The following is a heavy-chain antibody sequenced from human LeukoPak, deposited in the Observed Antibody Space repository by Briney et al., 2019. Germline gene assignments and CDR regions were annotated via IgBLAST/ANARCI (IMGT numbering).Heavy chain of an antibody. CDR1: GYTFTSYG. Sequence: ASVKVSCKASGYTFTSYGISWVRQAPGQGLEWMGWISAYNGNTNYAQKLQGRVTMTTDTSTSTAYMELRSLRSDDTAVYYCARVVAAAGRYYYYVDVWGKGTTVTVSS. J-gene: IGHJ6*03. CDR3: ARVVAAAGRYYYYVDV. D-gene: IGHD6-13*01. CDR2: ISAYNGNT. V-gene: IGHV1-18*01.